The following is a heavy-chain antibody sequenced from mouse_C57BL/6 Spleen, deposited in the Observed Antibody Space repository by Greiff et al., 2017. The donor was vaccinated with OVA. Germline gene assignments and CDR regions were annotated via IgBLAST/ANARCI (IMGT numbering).Heavy chain of an antibody. J-gene: IGHJ3*01. CDR3: ARDTTVVGAY. CDR2: ISSGSSTI. CDR1: GFTFSDYG. Sequence: EVHLVESGRGLVKPGGSLKLSCAASGFTFSDYGMHWVRQAPEKGLEWVAYISSGSSTIYYADTVKGRFTISRDNAKNTLFLQMTSLRSEDTAMYYCARDTTVVGAYWGQGTLVTVS. V-gene: IGHV5-17*01. D-gene: IGHD1-1*01.